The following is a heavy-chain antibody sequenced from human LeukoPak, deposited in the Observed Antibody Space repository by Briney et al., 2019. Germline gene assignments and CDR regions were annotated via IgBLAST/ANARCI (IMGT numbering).Heavy chain of an antibody. V-gene: IGHV4-34*01. CDR3: ARRGSGYYYYAFDI. J-gene: IGHJ3*02. Sequence: PSETLSLTCAVYGGSFSGYYWSWIRQPPGKGLEWIGEINHSGSTNYNPSLKSRVTISVDTSKNQFSLKLSSVTAADTAVYYCARRGSGYYYYAFDIWGQGTMVTVSS. CDR2: INHSGST. CDR1: GGSFSGYY. D-gene: IGHD3-22*01.